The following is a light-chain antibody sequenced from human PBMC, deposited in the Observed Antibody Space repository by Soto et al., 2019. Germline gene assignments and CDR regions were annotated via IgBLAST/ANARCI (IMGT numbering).Light chain of an antibody. CDR2: GAS. J-gene: IGKJ1*01. CDR1: QSVSSN. Sequence: EIVMTQSPVTLSVSPGERATLSCRASQSVSSNLAWYQQKPGQAPRLLIYGASTRATGIPARFSGSGSGKEFTLTISSLQSEDFAVYYCQQYNNWPRTFGQGNKVEIK. CDR3: QQYNNWPRT. V-gene: IGKV3-15*01.